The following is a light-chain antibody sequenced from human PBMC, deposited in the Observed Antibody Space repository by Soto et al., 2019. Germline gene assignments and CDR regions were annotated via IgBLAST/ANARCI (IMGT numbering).Light chain of an antibody. Sequence: EIVLTQSPGTLSLSPGERATLSCRASQSVSGSSLAWYQQKPGQAPRLLIFGVSTRATGVPDRFSGSGSGTDFTLTISRLEPEDVVVYYCQQYGTSPQTFGQGTKVEIK. CDR2: GVS. J-gene: IGKJ1*01. CDR3: QQYGTSPQT. V-gene: IGKV3-20*01. CDR1: QSVSGSS.